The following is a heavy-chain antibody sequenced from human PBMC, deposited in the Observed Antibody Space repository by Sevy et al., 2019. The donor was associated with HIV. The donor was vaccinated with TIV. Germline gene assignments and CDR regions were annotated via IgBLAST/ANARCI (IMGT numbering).Heavy chain of an antibody. CDR1: GGSISSYY. D-gene: IGHD3-22*01. CDR3: ARLTQYYYDSSGYSYYYYGMDV. J-gene: IGHJ6*02. CDR2: IYYSGSI. V-gene: IGHV4-59*01. Sequence: SETLSLTCTVSGGSISSYYWSWIRQPPGKGLEWIGYIYYSGSINYNPSLKRRVTISVDTSKNQFSLKLSSVTAADTAVYYCARLTQYYYDSSGYSYYYYGMDVWGQGTTVTVSS.